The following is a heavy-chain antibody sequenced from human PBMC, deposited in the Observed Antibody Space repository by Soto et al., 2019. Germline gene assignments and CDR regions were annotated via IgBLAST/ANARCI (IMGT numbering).Heavy chain of an antibody. CDR1: GGSISSYY. CDR2: IYYSGST. D-gene: IGHD3-3*01. V-gene: IGHV4-59*01. CDR3: ARRPRITIFGVVKAAFDI. Sequence: SETLSLTCPVSGGSISSYYWSWIRQPPGKGLEWIGYIYYSGSTNYNPSLKSRVTISVDTSKNQFSLKLSSVTAADTAMYYCARRPRITIFGVVKAAFDIWGQGTMVTVSS. J-gene: IGHJ3*02.